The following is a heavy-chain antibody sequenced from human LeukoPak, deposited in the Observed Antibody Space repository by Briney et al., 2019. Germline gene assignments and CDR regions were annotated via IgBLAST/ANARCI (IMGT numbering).Heavy chain of an antibody. J-gene: IGHJ6*04. CDR1: GFTFSSYA. Sequence: GGSLRLSCAASGFTFSSYAMHWGRQAPGKGLEWVAVISYDGSNKYYADSVKGRFTISRDNSKNTLYLQMNSLRAEDTAVYYCARDRGYSYGRGPAYGMDVWGKGTTVTVSS. V-gene: IGHV3-30*04. D-gene: IGHD5-18*01. CDR3: ARDRGYSYGRGPAYGMDV. CDR2: ISYDGSNK.